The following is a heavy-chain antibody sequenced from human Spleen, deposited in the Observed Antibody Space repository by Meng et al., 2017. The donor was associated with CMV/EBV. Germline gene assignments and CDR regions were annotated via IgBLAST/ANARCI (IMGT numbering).Heavy chain of an antibody. V-gene: IGHV3-66*02. CDR2: IYSGGST. CDR1: GFTVGNNY. CDR3: ASLSEGWYAFDC. D-gene: IGHD6-19*01. J-gene: IGHJ4*02. Sequence: SCAASGFTVGNNYMSWVRQAPGKGLEWVSVIYSGGSTYPADSVKGRFTISRDNSKNTLYLQMNSLRVEDTAVYYCASLSEGWYAFDCWGQGTLVTVSS.